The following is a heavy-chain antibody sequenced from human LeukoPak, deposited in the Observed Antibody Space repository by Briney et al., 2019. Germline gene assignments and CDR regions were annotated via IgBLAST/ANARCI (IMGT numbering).Heavy chain of an antibody. J-gene: IGHJ4*02. Sequence: PSETLSLTCNVSGVFIRSSSDFWGWIRQPPGKGLEWLGNVYYSGATYYNPSFKSRVTISVDTSKNQVSLKLSSVTAADTAVYYCTRDYDSSGYYFLMWGQGTLVTVSS. CDR1: GVFIRSSSDF. D-gene: IGHD3-22*01. CDR2: VYYSGAT. V-gene: IGHV4-39*01. CDR3: TRDYDSSGYYFLM.